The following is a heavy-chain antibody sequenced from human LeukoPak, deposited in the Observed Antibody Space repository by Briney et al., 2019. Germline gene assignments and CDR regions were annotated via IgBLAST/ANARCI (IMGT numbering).Heavy chain of an antibody. V-gene: IGHV2-26*01. Sequence: ETLSLTCTVSGGSVSSGSYYWSWLRQPPGKALEWLAHIFSNDEKSYSTSLKSRLTISKDTSKSQVVLTMTNMDPVDTATYYCARIGPYSGYYYWGQGTLVTVSS. CDR1: GGSVSSGSYY. D-gene: IGHD5-12*01. CDR3: ARIGPYSGYYY. J-gene: IGHJ4*02. CDR2: IFSNDEK.